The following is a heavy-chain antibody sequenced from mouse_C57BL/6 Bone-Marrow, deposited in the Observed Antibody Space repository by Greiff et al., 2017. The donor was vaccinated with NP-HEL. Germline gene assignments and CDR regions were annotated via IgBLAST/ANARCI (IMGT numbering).Heavy chain of an antibody. Sequence: QVQLQQPGAELVRPGSSVKLSCKASGYTFTSYWMHWVKQRPIQGLEWIGNIDPSDSETHYNQKFTDKATLTVDKSSSTAYMQLSSLTSEDSAVYYCARGLPYDSNYVEGVYFDYWGQGTTLTVSS. V-gene: IGHV1-52*01. D-gene: IGHD2-5*01. CDR2: IDPSDSET. CDR3: ARGLPYDSNYVEGVYFDY. J-gene: IGHJ2*01. CDR1: GYTFTSYW.